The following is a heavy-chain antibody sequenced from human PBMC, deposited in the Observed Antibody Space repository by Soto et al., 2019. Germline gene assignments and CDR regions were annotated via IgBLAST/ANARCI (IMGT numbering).Heavy chain of an antibody. Sequence: EVQLLESGGGLVQPGGSLRLSCAASGFTFSSYAMSWVRQAPGKGLEWVSLVEGSGADTYYVDSVKGRFTISRDNSKNTLYLQMNSLRAEDTAVYYCAKAGGSTWGTESFQHWGQGTLVTVSS. CDR1: GFTFSSYA. CDR2: VEGSGADT. V-gene: IGHV3-23*01. J-gene: IGHJ1*01. CDR3: AKAGGSTWGTESFQH. D-gene: IGHD6-13*01.